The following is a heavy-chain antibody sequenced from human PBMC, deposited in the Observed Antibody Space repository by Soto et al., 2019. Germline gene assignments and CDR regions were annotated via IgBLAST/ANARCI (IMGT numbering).Heavy chain of an antibody. D-gene: IGHD3-10*01. V-gene: IGHV3-30*02. CDR3: ARARRSSSWTANA. J-gene: IGHJ5*02. Sequence: QVQLLESGGGVVQPGGSLRLSCEVSGFNFSAYGMNWVRQAPDKGLEWVAFSSIDGVNKYNADSVKGRFTISRDNTKNTLYLQMSSLREGDTGVYYCARARRSSSWTANAWVPGTLVTVSS. CDR2: SSIDGVNK. CDR1: GFNFSAYG.